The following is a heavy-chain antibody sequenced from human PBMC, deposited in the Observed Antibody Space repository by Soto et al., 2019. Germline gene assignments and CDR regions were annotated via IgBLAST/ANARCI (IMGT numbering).Heavy chain of an antibody. D-gene: IGHD6-25*01. CDR1: GFTFSGSG. Sequence: PGRSLRVSCAASGFTFSGSGRPWIRQASGKGLEWVGRIRSKANSYATAYAASVKGRFTISRDDSKNTAYLQMNTLKTEDTAVYYWTRRYSSGDLDYWGQGNLVTAPQ. CDR2: IRSKANSYAT. V-gene: IGHV3-73*01. CDR3: TRRYSSGDLDY. J-gene: IGHJ4*02.